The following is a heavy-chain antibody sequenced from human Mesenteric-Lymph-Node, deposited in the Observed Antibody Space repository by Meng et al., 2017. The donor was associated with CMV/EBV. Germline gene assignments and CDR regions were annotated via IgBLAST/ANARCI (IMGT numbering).Heavy chain of an antibody. CDR2: IKQDGSET. V-gene: IGHV3-7*03. CDR3: TRTSDFDCSVSCDNWFDP. CDR1: GFTFSDYW. Sequence: GESLKISCGSSGFTFSDYWMTWVRQAPGKGLEWVANIKQDGSETYYVDSVKGRFTISRDNAKKSLYLQMNSLRADDTALYYCTRTSDFDCSVSCDNWFDPWGQGTLVTVSS. D-gene: IGHD2-2*02. J-gene: IGHJ5*02.